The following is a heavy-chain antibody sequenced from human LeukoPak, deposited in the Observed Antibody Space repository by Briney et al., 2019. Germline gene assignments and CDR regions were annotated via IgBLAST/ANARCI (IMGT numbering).Heavy chain of an antibody. J-gene: IGHJ4*02. CDR2: IYYSGST. CDR3: ARAKYEMFEYSSSSGYFDY. CDR1: GGSISSYY. D-gene: IGHD6-6*01. Sequence: SETLSLTCTVSGGSISSYYWSWIRQPPGKGLEWIGYIYYSGSTNYNPSLKSRVTISVDTSKNQFSLKLSSVTAADTAVYYYARAKYEMFEYSSSSGYFDYWGQGTLVTVSS. V-gene: IGHV4-59*08.